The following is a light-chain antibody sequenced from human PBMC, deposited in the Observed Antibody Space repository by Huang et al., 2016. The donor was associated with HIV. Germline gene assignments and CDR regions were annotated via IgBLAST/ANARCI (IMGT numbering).Light chain of an antibody. CDR2: GAS. CDR3: QHYNDWPPWT. V-gene: IGKV3-15*01. CDR1: QSVNGN. Sequence: EIVMTQSPATLSVSPGERATLFCRASQSVNGNLAWYQQKPGQAPRLFIYGASPRAPGIPARFSGSGSGKEFTLTISSLQSEDCVVYYCQHYNDWPPWTFGQGTNVEIK. J-gene: IGKJ1*01.